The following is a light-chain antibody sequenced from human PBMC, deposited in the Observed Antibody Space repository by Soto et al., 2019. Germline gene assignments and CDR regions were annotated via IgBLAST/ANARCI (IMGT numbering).Light chain of an antibody. V-gene: IGLV2-14*01. CDR3: SSYTSRSTPV. CDR2: EVS. Sequence: QSALTQPASVSGSPGQSITISCTGTSSDVATYKYVSWYQQHPGNAPKLMIYEVSNRPSGVSNRFSGSKSGNTASLTISGLQADDEADYYCSSYTSRSTPVFGGGTKVTVL. CDR1: SSDVATYKY. J-gene: IGLJ2*01.